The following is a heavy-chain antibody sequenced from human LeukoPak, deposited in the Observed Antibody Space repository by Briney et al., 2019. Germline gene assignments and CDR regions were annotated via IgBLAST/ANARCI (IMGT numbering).Heavy chain of an antibody. V-gene: IGHV1-2*02. CDR3: ARGVGSSWFDP. CDR2: INSNSGGT. CDR1: GFTFSRSV. Sequence: ASVKVSCKASGFTFSRSVVQWVRQARGQGLEWMGWINSNSGGTNCAQKFQGRVTMTRDTSISTAYMELSSLRSDDMAVYYCARGVGSSWFDPWGQGTLVTVPS. J-gene: IGHJ5*02. D-gene: IGHD2-15*01.